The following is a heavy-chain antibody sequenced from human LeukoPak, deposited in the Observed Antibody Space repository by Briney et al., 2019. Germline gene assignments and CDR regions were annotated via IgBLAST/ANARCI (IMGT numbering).Heavy chain of an antibody. J-gene: IGHJ4*02. CDR2: TRQDGSVK. CDR1: GFTFSSFW. D-gene: IGHD5-24*01. CDR3: TRQTERDAYNRY. Sequence: GGSLTLSCAASGFTFSSFWMSWVRQAPGKGLEWVANTRQDGSVKNYVDSVKGRFTISRDNAKNSVYLQMNSLRAEDTAVYYCTRQTERDAYNRYWGQETLVPVSS. V-gene: IGHV3-7*05.